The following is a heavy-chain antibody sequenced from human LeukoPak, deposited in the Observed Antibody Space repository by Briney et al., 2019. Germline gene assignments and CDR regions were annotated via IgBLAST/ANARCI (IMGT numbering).Heavy chain of an antibody. CDR3: TTAGYSSGWYVYGVGMDV. Sequence: GGSLRLSCAAAGFTFSNAWMSWVRQAPGKGLEWVGRIKSKTDGGTTDYAATVKGRLTISRDDSKNTLYLQMNSLKTEDTAVYYCTTAGYSSGWYVYGVGMDVWGQGTTVTVSS. CDR2: IKSKTDGGTT. V-gene: IGHV3-15*01. J-gene: IGHJ6*02. CDR1: GFTFSNAW. D-gene: IGHD6-19*01.